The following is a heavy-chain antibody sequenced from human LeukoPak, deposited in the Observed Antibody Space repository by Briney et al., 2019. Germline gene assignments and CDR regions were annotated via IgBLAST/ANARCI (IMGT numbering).Heavy chain of an antibody. CDR1: GFTFSNHA. J-gene: IGHJ4*02. V-gene: IGHV3-23*01. CDR3: AKETYYDSSGAPLFDY. D-gene: IGHD3-22*01. Sequence: PGGSLRLSCAASGFTFSNHAMSWVRQAPGKGLEWVSAISGSGGSTYYPDSVKGRFTISRDNSKNTLYLQMNSLRAEDTAVYYCAKETYYDSSGAPLFDYWGQGTLVTVSS. CDR2: ISGSGGST.